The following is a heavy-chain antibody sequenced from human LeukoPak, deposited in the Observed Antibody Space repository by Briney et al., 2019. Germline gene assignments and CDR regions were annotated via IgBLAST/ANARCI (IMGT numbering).Heavy chain of an antibody. CDR2: ISWNSGSI. CDR1: GFTFDDYA. CDR3: AKDKAWRSYSNWFDP. D-gene: IGHD3-16*01. J-gene: IGHJ5*02. V-gene: IGHV3-9*03. Sequence: PGGSLRLSCAASGFTFDDYAMHWVRQAPGKGLEWVSGISWNSGSIGYADSVKGRFTISRDNAKNSLYLQMNSLGAEDMALYYCAKDKAWRSYSNWFDPWGQGTLVTVSS.